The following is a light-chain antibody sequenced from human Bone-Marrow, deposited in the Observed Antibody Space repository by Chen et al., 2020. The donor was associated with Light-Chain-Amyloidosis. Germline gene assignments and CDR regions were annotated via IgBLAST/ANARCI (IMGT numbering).Light chain of an antibody. CDR1: SASVSTYYS. Sequence: QTVVTQEPSFSVSPGGTVTLNCGLNSASVSTYYSPSWYQQTPGQAPRTLIYSTNTRSSGVPDRFSGSILENKAALTITGAQADDECDYYCALYVGRGIWLFGGGTRLTVL. V-gene: IGLV8-61*01. J-gene: IGLJ3*02. CDR2: STN. CDR3: ALYVGRGIWL.